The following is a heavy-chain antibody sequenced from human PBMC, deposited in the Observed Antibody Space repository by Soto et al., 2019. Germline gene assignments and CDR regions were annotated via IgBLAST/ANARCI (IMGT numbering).Heavy chain of an antibody. Sequence: GGSLRLSCAASGFTFSSYGMHWVRQAPGKGLEWVAVIWYDGSNKYYADSVKGRFTISRDNSKNTLYLQMNSLRAEDTAVYYCASTDCSGGSCYDAFDIWGQGTMVTVSS. CDR1: GFTFSSYG. V-gene: IGHV3-33*01. CDR2: IWYDGSNK. J-gene: IGHJ3*02. D-gene: IGHD2-15*01. CDR3: ASTDCSGGSCYDAFDI.